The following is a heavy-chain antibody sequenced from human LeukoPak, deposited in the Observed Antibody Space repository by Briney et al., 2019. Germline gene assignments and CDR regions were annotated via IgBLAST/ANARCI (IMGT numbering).Heavy chain of an antibody. CDR3: AREGRGIVVVPAAMGAFDI. CDR2: IYYSGST. D-gene: IGHD2-2*01. Sequence: SETLSLTCTVSGGSISSYYWSWIRQPPGKGLGWIGYIYYSGSTNYNPSLKSRVTISVDTSKNQFSLKLSSVTAADTAVYYCAREGRGIVVVPAAMGAFDIWGQGTMVTVSS. J-gene: IGHJ3*02. CDR1: GGSISSYY. V-gene: IGHV4-59*01.